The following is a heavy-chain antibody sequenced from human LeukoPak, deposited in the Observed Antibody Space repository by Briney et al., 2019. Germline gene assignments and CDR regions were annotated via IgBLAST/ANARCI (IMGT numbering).Heavy chain of an antibody. D-gene: IGHD2-15*01. Sequence: SETLSLTCTVSGASISTDYWIWIRQSAGKGLEWIGRIYASGSTNYSPSLESRLTMSIDTSKNQFSLKLNSVTAADTAIYYCARDPGTCSGGSCYYYFDYWSQGTLVTVSS. CDR3: ARDPGTCSGGSCYYYFDY. J-gene: IGHJ4*02. V-gene: IGHV4-4*07. CDR2: IYASGST. CDR1: GASISTDY.